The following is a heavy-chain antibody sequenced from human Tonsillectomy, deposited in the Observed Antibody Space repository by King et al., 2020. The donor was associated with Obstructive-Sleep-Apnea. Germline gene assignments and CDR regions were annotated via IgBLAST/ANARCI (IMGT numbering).Heavy chain of an antibody. Sequence: QLQESGPGLVKPSETLSLTCTVSGCSISSSSYYWGWIRQPPGKGLEWIGSIYYSGSTYYNPSLKSRVTISVDTSKNQFFLKLSSVTAADTAVYYCARDYVVAAAGWYYFDYWGQGTLVTVSS. V-gene: IGHV4-39*07. J-gene: IGHJ4*02. CDR2: IYYSGST. D-gene: IGHD6-13*01. CDR3: ARDYVVAAAGWYYFDY. CDR1: GCSISSSSYY.